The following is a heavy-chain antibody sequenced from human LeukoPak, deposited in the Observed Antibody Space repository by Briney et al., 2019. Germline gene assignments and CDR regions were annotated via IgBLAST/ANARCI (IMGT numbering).Heavy chain of an antibody. J-gene: IGHJ5*02. D-gene: IGHD3-10*01. CDR3: ARDTRPIPPNPFMGQTFGGFDP. Sequence: ASVKVSCKASGGTFSSYAISWVRQAPGQGLEWMGGIIPIFGTANYAQKFQGRVTITTDESTSTAYMELSSLRSEDTAVYYCARDTRPIPPNPFMGQTFGGFDPWGQGTLVPVSS. CDR1: GGTFSSYA. CDR2: IIPIFGTA. V-gene: IGHV1-69*05.